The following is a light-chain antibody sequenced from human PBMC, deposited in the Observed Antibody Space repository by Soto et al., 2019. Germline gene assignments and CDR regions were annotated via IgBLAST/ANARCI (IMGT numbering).Light chain of an antibody. CDR1: SSDVGSHHL. CDR2: EAS. V-gene: IGLV2-23*01. CDR3: GSNAAGSSYV. J-gene: IGLJ1*01. Sequence: QSALTQPASVSGSPGQSITISCTGTSSDVGSHHLVSWYQQYPGKAPKVIIFEASKRPSGVSNRFSGSRSGNTASLTISGLQAEDEADYYCGSNAAGSSYVFGSGTKVTVL.